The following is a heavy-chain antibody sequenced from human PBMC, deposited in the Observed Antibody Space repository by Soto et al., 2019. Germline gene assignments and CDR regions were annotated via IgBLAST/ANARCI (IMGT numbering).Heavy chain of an antibody. CDR2: ISSSSSYI. Sequence: GGSLRLSCVASGFTFSSYSMNWVRQAPGKGLEWVSSISSSSSYIYYADSVKGRFTISRDNAKNSLYLQMNSLRAEDTAVYYCARDDGDGYNYYAFDIWGKGTTVTVSS. CDR3: ARDDGDGYNYYAFDI. D-gene: IGHD1-1*01. CDR1: GFTFSSYS. V-gene: IGHV3-21*01. J-gene: IGHJ3*02.